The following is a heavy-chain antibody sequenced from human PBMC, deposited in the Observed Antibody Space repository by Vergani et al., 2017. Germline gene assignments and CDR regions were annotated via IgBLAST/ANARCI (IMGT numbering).Heavy chain of an antibody. CDR3: AKAPYCSGGSCYSVPDAFDI. D-gene: IGHD2-15*01. Sequence: EVQLLESGGGLVQPGGSLRLSCAASGFTFSSYDMSWVRQAPGKGLEWVSAIIGSGGSTYYADSVKGRFTISIDNSKNTLYLQMNSLRAEDTAVYYCAKAPYCSGGSCYSVPDAFDIWGQGTMVTVSS. CDR1: GFTFSSYD. V-gene: IGHV3-23*01. CDR2: IIGSGGST. J-gene: IGHJ3*02.